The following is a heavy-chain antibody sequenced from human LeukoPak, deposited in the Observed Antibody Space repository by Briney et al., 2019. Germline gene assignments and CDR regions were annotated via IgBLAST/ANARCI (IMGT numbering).Heavy chain of an antibody. Sequence: GESLKISCKTSGYSFTSYWIGWVRQMPGKGLEWMGIIYPGDSDSRYSPSFQGQVTISTDKSTSTAYLQWSSLKASGTAIYYCARHLRYCASTTRCPPSGYWGQGTLVTVSS. CDR2: IYPGDSDS. J-gene: IGHJ4*02. CDR1: GYSFTSYW. CDR3: ARHLRYCASTTRCPPSGY. V-gene: IGHV5-51*01. D-gene: IGHD2/OR15-2a*01.